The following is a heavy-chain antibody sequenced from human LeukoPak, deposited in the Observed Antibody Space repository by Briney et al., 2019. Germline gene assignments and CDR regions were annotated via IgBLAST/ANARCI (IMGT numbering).Heavy chain of an antibody. CDR2: IYYSGST. CDR1: GGSISSSSHY. CDR3: ARHIVVVSTPADWFDP. Sequence: SETLSLTCTVSGGSISSSSHYWGWIRQPPGRGLEWIGSIYYSGSTYYNPSLKSRVTISVDTSKNQFSLKLSSVSTADTAVYHCARHIVVVSTPADWFDPWGQGTLVTVSS. D-gene: IGHD2-21*01. J-gene: IGHJ5*02. V-gene: IGHV4-39*01.